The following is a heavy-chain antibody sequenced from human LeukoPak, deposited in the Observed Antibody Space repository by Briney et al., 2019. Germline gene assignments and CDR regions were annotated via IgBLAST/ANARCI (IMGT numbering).Heavy chain of an antibody. V-gene: IGHV6-1*01. CDR3: AREGVSSGWYLNAFDI. CDR2: TYYRSKWYN. CDR1: GDSVSSNSAA. D-gene: IGHD6-19*01. Sequence: SQTLSLTCAISGDSVSSNSAAWNWIRQSPSRGLEWLGRTYYRSKWYNEYAVSVKSRITINPDTSKNQFSLQLNSVTPEDTAVYYCAREGVSSGWYLNAFDIWGQGTMVTVSS. J-gene: IGHJ3*02.